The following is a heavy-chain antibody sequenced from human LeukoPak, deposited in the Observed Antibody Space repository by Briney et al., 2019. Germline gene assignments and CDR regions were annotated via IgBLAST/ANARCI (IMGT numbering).Heavy chain of an antibody. CDR1: GFTFSSYA. Sequence: GGSLRLSCAASGFTFSSYAMSWVRQAPGKGLEWVSAISGSGGSTYYADSVKGRFTISRDNYKNTLYLQMNSLRAEDTAVYYCARGRGLLWFGELLQYYMDVWGKGTTVTVSS. V-gene: IGHV3-23*01. CDR2: ISGSGGST. J-gene: IGHJ6*03. D-gene: IGHD3-10*01. CDR3: ARGRGLLWFGELLQYYMDV.